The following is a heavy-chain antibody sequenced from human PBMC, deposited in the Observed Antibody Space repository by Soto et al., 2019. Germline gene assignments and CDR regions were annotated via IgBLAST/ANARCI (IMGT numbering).Heavy chain of an antibody. V-gene: IGHV1-69*02. CDR1: GGTFRNYP. J-gene: IGHJ4*02. CDR2: IFPLTDIP. Sequence: QVQLVQSGTEVQKPGSSVKVSCKASGGTFRNYPINWVRQAPGQGLEWMGSIFPLTDIPDYAQNFQARLTISADPSTSTAYMALSSLTSDETAMYFCSRGPLVVVNYFESWGQGTLVTVSS. CDR3: SRGPLVVVNYFES.